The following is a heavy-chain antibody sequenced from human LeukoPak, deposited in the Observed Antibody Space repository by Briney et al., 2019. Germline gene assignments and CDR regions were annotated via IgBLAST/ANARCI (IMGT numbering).Heavy chain of an antibody. CDR1: GGSISSYY. CDR3: ARSPQARYCSSTSCFYFDY. J-gene: IGHJ4*02. CDR2: IYTSGST. V-gene: IGHV4-4*07. D-gene: IGHD2-2*01. Sequence: SETLSLTCTVSGGSISSYYWSWIRQPAGKGLEWIGRIYTSGSTNYNPSLKSRVTMSVDTSKNQFSLKLSSVTAADTAVYYCARSPQARYCSSTSCFYFDYWGQGTLVTVSS.